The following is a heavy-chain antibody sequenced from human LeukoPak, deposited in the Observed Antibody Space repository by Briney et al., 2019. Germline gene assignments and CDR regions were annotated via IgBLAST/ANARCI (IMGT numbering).Heavy chain of an antibody. Sequence: GGSLRLSCAASGFTFSSYGMSWVRQAPGKGLEWVSAISGSGGSTYYADSVKGRFTISRDNSKNTLYLQMNSLRAEDTAVYYCAKRGGAYYYDSSGYYYPSDYYFDYWGQGTLVTVSS. CDR3: AKRGGAYYYDSSGYYYPSDYYFDY. CDR1: GFTFSSYG. CDR2: ISGSGGST. J-gene: IGHJ4*02. D-gene: IGHD3-22*01. V-gene: IGHV3-23*01.